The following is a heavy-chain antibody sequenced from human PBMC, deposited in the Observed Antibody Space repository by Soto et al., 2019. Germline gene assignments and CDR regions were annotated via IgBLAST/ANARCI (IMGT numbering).Heavy chain of an antibody. CDR2: IIPIFGTA. V-gene: IGHV1-69*12. D-gene: IGHD5-12*01. Sequence: QVQLVQSGAEVKKPGSSVKVSCKASGGTFSSYAISWVRQAPGQGLEWMGGIIPIFGTANYAQKFQGRVTXSAGASTSTAYMERSSLRSEDTSVYYCASSGHDFLIYSGMDVWGQGTTVTVSS. CDR1: GGTFSSYA. J-gene: IGHJ6*02. CDR3: ASSGHDFLIYSGMDV.